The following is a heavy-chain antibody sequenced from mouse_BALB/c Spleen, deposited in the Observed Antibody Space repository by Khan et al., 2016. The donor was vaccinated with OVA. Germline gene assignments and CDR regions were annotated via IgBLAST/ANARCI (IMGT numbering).Heavy chain of an antibody. D-gene: IGHD2-1*01. CDR1: GYSFTSYW. V-gene: IGHV1-87*01. CDR3: AGRRYGNWYFDV. J-gene: IGHJ1*01. CDR2: IYPGDGDT. Sequence: QVRLQQSGAELARPGASVKLSCKASGYSFTSYWMQWVKQRPGQGLEWIGAIYPGDGDTRYTQKFKGKATLTADNSSSTAYMQLSSLASEDSAIYYYAGRRYGNWYFDVWGAGTTVTVSS.